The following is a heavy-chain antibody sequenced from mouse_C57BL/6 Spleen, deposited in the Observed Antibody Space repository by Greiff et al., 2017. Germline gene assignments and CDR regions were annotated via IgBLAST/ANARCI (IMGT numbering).Heavy chain of an antibody. CDR1: GYTFTGSW. J-gene: IGHJ1*03. D-gene: IGHD2-3*01. CDR3: ATSDGYCGWYVDV. CDR2: ILPGSGST. V-gene: IGHV1-9*01. Sequence: VLLVESGAELMKPGASVKLSCKATGYTFTGSWIEWVKQRPGHGLEWIGEILPGSGSTNYNEKFKGKATFTADTSSNTAYMQLSSLTTEASAIYYCATSDGYCGWYVDVWGTGTTVTVSS.